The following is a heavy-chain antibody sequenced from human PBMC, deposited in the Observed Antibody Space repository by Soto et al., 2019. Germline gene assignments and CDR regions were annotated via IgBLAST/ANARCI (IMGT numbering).Heavy chain of an antibody. CDR1: GFTFDDYA. Sequence: PGGSLRLSCAASGFTFDDYAMHWVRQAPGKGLEWVSGISWNSGSIGYADSVKGRFTISRDNAKNSLYLQMNSLRAEDTALYYCAKDIRPLGELSLNYFDYWGQGTLVTVSS. J-gene: IGHJ4*02. V-gene: IGHV3-9*01. CDR2: ISWNSGSI. D-gene: IGHD3-16*02. CDR3: AKDIRPLGELSLNYFDY.